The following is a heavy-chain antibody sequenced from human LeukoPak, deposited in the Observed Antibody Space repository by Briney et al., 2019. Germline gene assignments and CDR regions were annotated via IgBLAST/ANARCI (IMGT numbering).Heavy chain of an antibody. CDR1: GGSFSGYY. CDR3: AIYGDYTFDY. D-gene: IGHD4-17*01. CDR2: INHSGST. V-gene: IGHV4-34*01. J-gene: IGHJ4*02. Sequence: SETLSLTWAVYGGSFSGYYRSWVRQPPGKRLEWIGKINHSGSTNYNPSLKSRVTMSVDTSKNQFSLNLSSVTAADTAVYYCAIYGDYTFDYWGQGTLVTVSS.